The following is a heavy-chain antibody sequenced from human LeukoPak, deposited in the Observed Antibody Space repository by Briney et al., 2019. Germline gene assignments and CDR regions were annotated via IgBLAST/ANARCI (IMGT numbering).Heavy chain of an antibody. J-gene: IGHJ4*02. D-gene: IGHD3-22*01. CDR3: ARDYDSSGYLFDY. CDR2: IYTSGST. Sequence: SETLSLTCTVSGGSISSYYWSWIRRPAGKGLELIGRIYTSGSTNYNPSLTSRVTMSVDTSKNQFSLKLSSVTAADTAVYYCARDYDSSGYLFDYWGQGTLVTVSS. V-gene: IGHV4-4*07. CDR1: GGSISSYY.